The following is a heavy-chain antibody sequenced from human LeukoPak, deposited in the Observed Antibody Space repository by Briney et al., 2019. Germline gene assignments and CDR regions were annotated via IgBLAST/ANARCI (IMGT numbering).Heavy chain of an antibody. CDR3: ARGGLYSGSYSDY. J-gene: IGHJ4*02. Sequence: GGSLRLSCVASGFAFSDDSMNWVRQPPGKGLEWVSSISSTSKYIYYADSVKGRFTISRDNAKNSLYLQMNSLRAEDTAVYYCARGGLYSGSYSDYWGQGTLVTVSS. CDR2: ISSTSKYI. V-gene: IGHV3-21*01. CDR1: GFAFSDDS. D-gene: IGHD1-26*01.